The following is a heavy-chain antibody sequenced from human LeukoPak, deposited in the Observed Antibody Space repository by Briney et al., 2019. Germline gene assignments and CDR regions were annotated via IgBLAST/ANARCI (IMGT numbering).Heavy chain of an antibody. CDR1: GYTFTGYY. D-gene: IGHD3-9*01. J-gene: IGHJ4*02. Sequence: GASVKVSCKASGYTFTGYYMHWVRQAPGQGLEWMGWINPNSGGTNYAQKFQGRVTMTRDTSISTAYMELSRLRSDDTAVYYCARVLYYDILTYFDYWGQGTLVTVSS. CDR3: ARVLYYDILTYFDY. V-gene: IGHV1-2*02. CDR2: INPNSGGT.